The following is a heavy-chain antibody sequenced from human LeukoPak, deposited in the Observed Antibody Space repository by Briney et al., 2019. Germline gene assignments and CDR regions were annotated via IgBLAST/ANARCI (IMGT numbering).Heavy chain of an antibody. V-gene: IGHV4-61*02. CDR1: GGSISSGRYY. CDR3: ARYHVLNRGVNWFDP. Sequence: SETLSLTCTVSGGSISSGRYYWSWIRQPAGKGLEWIGRIETSGSTKYNPSLNSRVTISVDTSKNQFSLKLSSVIAADTAVYYWARYHVLNRGVNWFDPWGQGTLVTVSS. CDR2: IETSGST. J-gene: IGHJ5*02. D-gene: IGHD2-2*01.